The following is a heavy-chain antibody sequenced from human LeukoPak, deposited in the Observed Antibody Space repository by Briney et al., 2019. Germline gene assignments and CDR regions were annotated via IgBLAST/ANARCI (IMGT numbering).Heavy chain of an antibody. CDR3: ARDQAYCGGDCYFDF. J-gene: IGHJ4*02. Sequence: PSETLSLTCAVSTYSISSAYYWGWTRQPPGKGLGRIGSIYHRGSADYNPSLKSRVTISVDTSKNQFSLKLKSVTAADTAVYYCARDQAYCGGDCYFDFWGQGTLVTVSS. D-gene: IGHD2-21*02. V-gene: IGHV4-38-2*02. CDR1: TYSISSAYY. CDR2: IYHRGSA.